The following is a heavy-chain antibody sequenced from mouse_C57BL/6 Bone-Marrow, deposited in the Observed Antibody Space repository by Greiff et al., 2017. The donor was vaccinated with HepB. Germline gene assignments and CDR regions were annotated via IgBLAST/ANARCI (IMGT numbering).Heavy chain of an antibody. V-gene: IGHV14-2*01. CDR1: GFNITDYY. J-gene: IGHJ1*03. CDR3: AVNDYGSHWYFDV. CDR2: IDPEDGDT. Sequence: EVQLQQSGAELVKPGASVKLSCTASGFNITDYYMHWVKQRTEQGLEWIGRIDPEDGDTKYAPKFQGKATITADTSSNTAYLQLSSLTSEDSAVYYCAVNDYGSHWYFDVWGTGTTVTVSS. D-gene: IGHD1-1*01.